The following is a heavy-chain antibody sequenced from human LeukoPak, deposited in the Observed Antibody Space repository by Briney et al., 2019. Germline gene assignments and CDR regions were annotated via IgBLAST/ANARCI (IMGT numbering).Heavy chain of an antibody. CDR3: ARVRHGSGRPFDY. V-gene: IGHV4-34*01. CDR1: GGSFSGYY. J-gene: IGHJ4*02. Sequence: SETLSLTCAAYGGSFSGYYWSWLRQPPGKGLEWIGEINHSGSTNYNPSLKSRVTISVDTSKNQFSLKLSSVTAAETAVYYCARVRHGSGRPFDYWGQGTLVTVSS. D-gene: IGHD3-10*01. CDR2: INHSGST.